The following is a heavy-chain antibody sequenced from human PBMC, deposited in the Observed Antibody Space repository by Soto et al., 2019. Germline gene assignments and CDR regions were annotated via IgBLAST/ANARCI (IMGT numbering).Heavy chain of an antibody. CDR2: INSDGSST. Sequence: GGSLRLSCAASGFTFSSYWMHWVRQAPGKGLVWVSRINSDGSSTSYADSVKGRFTISRDNAKNTLYLQMNSLRAEDTAVYYCAREHPSSWYIPYYYGMDVWGQGTTVTVSS. V-gene: IGHV3-74*01. D-gene: IGHD6-13*01. CDR3: AREHPSSWYIPYYYGMDV. CDR1: GFTFSSYW. J-gene: IGHJ6*02.